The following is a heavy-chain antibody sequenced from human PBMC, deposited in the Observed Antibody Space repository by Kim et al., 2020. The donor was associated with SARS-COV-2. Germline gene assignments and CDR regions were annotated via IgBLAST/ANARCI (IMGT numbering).Heavy chain of an antibody. J-gene: IGHJ4*02. V-gene: IGHV4-34*01. CDR3: ARHQQRLAPLDY. Sequence: NYNRAHKNRVTITGDKSKNQLSLKLSSVTTADTAVYYCARHQQRLAPLDYWGQGTLVTVSS. D-gene: IGHD6-19*01.